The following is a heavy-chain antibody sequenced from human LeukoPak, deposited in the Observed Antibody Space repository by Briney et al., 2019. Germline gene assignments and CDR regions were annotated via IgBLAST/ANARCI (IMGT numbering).Heavy chain of an antibody. CDR2: ISDTGTSK. CDR3: ANMLNRAY. D-gene: IGHD3-10*02. V-gene: IGHV3-23*01. CDR1: GFTFSSLG. Sequence: GVTLSLSCAASGFTFSSLGMIWVRQAPGKGREGGLTISDTGTSKLYADSVRVRFTNTRDNSKNTLYLQKNSLRPDDTAIYYCANMLNRAYWGQGTLVSVSS. J-gene: IGHJ4*02.